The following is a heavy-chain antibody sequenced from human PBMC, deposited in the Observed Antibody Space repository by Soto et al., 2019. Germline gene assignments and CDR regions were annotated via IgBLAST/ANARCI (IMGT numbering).Heavy chain of an antibody. CDR1: GGTFSSYA. D-gene: IGHD1-20*01. CDR3: ASGDTIPGTLGGDYYYGMDV. CDR2: IIPIFGTA. V-gene: IGHV1-69*06. Sequence: QVQLVQSGAEVKKPGSSVKVSCKASGGTFSSYAISWVRQAPGQGLEWMGWIIPIFGTANYAQKFQGRVTITADKAMSTAYMELSSLRSEDTAVYYCASGDTIPGTLGGDYYYGMDVWGQGTTVTVSS. J-gene: IGHJ6*02.